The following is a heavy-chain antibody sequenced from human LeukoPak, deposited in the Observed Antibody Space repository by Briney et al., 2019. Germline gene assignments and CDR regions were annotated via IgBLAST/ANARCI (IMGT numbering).Heavy chain of an antibody. D-gene: IGHD1-26*01. CDR1: GFTFSRYS. Sequence: PGGSLRLSCAASGFTFSRYSMNWVRQAPGKGLEWVSSISSSSSYIYYADSVKGRFTISRDNAKNSLFLQMNSLRAEDTAVYFCARATWDPNYYYYMDVWGKGTTATISS. CDR3: ARATWDPNYYYYMDV. J-gene: IGHJ6*03. V-gene: IGHV3-21*01. CDR2: ISSSSSYI.